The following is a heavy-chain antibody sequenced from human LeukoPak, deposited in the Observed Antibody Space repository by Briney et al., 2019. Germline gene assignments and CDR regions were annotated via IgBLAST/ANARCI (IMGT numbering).Heavy chain of an antibody. Sequence: GGSLRLSCAASGFTFSGYAMSWVRQAPGKGLEWVSSISASAGTTYYADSVKGRFTISRDNSRNTLDLQMNSLRAEDTAVYYCAKDPASYEYYFDYWGQGTLVTVSS. CDR2: ISASAGTT. CDR3: AKDPASYEYYFDY. J-gene: IGHJ4*02. CDR1: GFTFSGYA. V-gene: IGHV3-23*01. D-gene: IGHD5-12*01.